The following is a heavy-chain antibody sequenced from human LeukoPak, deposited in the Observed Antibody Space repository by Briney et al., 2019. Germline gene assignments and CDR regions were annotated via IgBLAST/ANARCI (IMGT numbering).Heavy chain of an antibody. D-gene: IGHD3-10*01. CDR3: ARLEYYYVSGNYYKLFDY. J-gene: IGHJ4*02. Sequence: PGGSPRLSCAASGFTFSSYNMNWVRQAPGKGLEWVSDISSSGSTIYFADSVKGRFTISRDNAKNSLYLQMNSLRDEDTAVYYCARLEYYYVSGNYYKLFDYWGQGTLVTV. CDR2: ISSSGSTI. V-gene: IGHV3-48*02. CDR1: GFTFSSYN.